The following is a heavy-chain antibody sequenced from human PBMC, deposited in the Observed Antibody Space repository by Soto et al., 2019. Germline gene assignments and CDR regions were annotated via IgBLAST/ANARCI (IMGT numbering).Heavy chain of an antibody. V-gene: IGHV4-59*08. CDR3: ARSDHYYYDSSGYWDY. CDR2: IYYSGST. J-gene: IGHJ4*02. Sequence: SETLSLTCTVSGGPISSYYWSWIRQPPGKGLEWIGYIYYSGSTNYNPSLKSRLTISVDTSKNQFSLKLSSVTAADTAVYYCARSDHYYYDSSGYWDYWGQGTLVTVSS. D-gene: IGHD3-22*01. CDR1: GGPISSYY.